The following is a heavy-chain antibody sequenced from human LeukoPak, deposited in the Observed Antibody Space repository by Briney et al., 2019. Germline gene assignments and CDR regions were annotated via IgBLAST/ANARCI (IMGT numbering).Heavy chain of an antibody. J-gene: IGHJ4*02. D-gene: IGHD2-2*02. CDR2: MNPNSGNT. CDR3: ASWDEAIVVVPAAIAPLAY. V-gene: IGHV1-8*01. Sequence: GASVKVSCKASGYTFTNYDINWVRQATGQGLEWMGWMNPNSGNTGYAQKFQGRVTMTRNTSITTAYMELSSLRSEDTAVYYCASWDEAIVVVPAAIAPLAYWGQGTLVTVSS. CDR1: GYTFTNYD.